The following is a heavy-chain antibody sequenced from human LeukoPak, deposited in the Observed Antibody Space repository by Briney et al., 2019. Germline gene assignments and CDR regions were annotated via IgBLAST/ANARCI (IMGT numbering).Heavy chain of an antibody. J-gene: IGHJ5*02. CDR1: GYTFTSYD. CDR3: ARDLGVEMATIA. V-gene: IGHV1-69*04. D-gene: IGHD5-24*01. CDR2: IIPILGIA. Sequence: ASVKVSCKASGYTFTSYDINWVRQATGQGLEWMGRIIPILGIANYAQKFQGRVTITADKSTSTAYMELSSLRSEDTAVYYCARDLGVEMATIAWGQGTLVTVSS.